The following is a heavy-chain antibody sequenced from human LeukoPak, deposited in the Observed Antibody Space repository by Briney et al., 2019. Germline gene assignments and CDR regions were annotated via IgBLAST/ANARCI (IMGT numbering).Heavy chain of an antibody. V-gene: IGHV1-2*02. CDR2: INPNSGGT. D-gene: IGHD3/OR15-3a*01. CDR3: AAAGLGY. CDR1: GYTFTCYY. Sequence: GASVKVSCKASGYTFTCYYMHWVRQAPGQGLEWMGWINPNSGGTNYAQKFQGRVTMTRDTSISTAYMEVNNLRSDDTAFYYCAAAGLGYWGQGTLITVSS. J-gene: IGHJ4*02.